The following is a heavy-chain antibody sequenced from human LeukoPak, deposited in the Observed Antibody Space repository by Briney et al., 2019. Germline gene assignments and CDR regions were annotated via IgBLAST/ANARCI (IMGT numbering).Heavy chain of an antibody. V-gene: IGHV4-34*01. D-gene: IGHD3-10*01. CDR2: INHGGST. CDR1: RGSLIGYY. J-gene: IGHJ4*02. CDR3: ARRERNYYGSGSYYNLFDY. Sequence: SETLSLTCADSRGSLIGYYWSWIREPPGKRLEWIGEINHGGSTNYNPCLESRVTISVDTSKNQSSLKLSSVTAADTAVYYCARRERNYYGSGSYYNLFDYWGQGTLVTVSS.